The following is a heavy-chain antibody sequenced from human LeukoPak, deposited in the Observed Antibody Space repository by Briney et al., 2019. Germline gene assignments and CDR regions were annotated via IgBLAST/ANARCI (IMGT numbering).Heavy chain of an antibody. CDR1: GDSISRHY. CDR3: ARDWGWPSGYPYP. Sequence: SETLSLICTVSGDSISRHYWSWIRQPPGKGLEWIGSLYYSGDTKYNPSLKSRVTTSIDSSKNQFSLKLRSVTAADTAVYYCARDWGWPSGYPYPWGQGTLVTVSS. CDR2: LYYSGDT. V-gene: IGHV4-59*11. J-gene: IGHJ5*02. D-gene: IGHD3-22*01.